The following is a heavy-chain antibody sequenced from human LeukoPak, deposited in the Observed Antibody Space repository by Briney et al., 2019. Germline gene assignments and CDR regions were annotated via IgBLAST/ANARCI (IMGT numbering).Heavy chain of an antibody. CDR3: AKGWDSSSWYGHFDY. D-gene: IGHD6-13*01. V-gene: IGHV3-30*02. CDR2: IRYDGSNK. CDR1: GFTFSSYG. Sequence: GGSLRLSCAASGFTFSSYGMHWVRQAPGKGLEWVAFIRYDGSNKYYADSVKGRFTISRDNSKNTLYLQMNSLRAEDTAVYYCAKGWDSSSWYGHFDYWGQGTLATVSS. J-gene: IGHJ4*02.